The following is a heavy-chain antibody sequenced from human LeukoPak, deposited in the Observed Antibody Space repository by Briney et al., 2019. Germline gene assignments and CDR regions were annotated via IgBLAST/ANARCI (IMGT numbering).Heavy chain of an antibody. V-gene: IGHV3-23*01. D-gene: IGHD2-2*02. Sequence: GGSLRLSCVASGFTFSSYAMSWVRQAPGKGLEWVSAISGSGGSTYYADSVKGRFTISRDNSKNTPYLQMNSLRAEDTAVYYCAKRHCSSASCYTSTFDYWGQGTLVTVSS. J-gene: IGHJ4*02. CDR1: GFTFSSYA. CDR2: ISGSGGST. CDR3: AKRHCSSASCYTSTFDY.